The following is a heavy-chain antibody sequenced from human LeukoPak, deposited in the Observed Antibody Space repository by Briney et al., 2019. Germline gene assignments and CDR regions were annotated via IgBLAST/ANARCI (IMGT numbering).Heavy chain of an antibody. J-gene: IGHJ6*03. Sequence: GRSLRLPCAASGFMFSDYGMHWVRQAPGKGLEWVAAIWYDGSNIFYADSVKGRFTISRDNSKNALYLQMNSLRAEDTADYYCAKEGDRGEALYYYYMDVWGNGTTVTVSS. D-gene: IGHD3-10*01. CDR1: GFMFSDYG. V-gene: IGHV3-33*06. CDR3: AKEGDRGEALYYYYMDV. CDR2: IWYDGSNI.